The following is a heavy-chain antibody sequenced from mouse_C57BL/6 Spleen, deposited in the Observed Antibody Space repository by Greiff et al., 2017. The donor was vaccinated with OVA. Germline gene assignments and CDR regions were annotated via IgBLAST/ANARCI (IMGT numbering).Heavy chain of an antibody. CDR3: ARRPKDYPTGTGDYFDY. J-gene: IGHJ2*01. V-gene: IGHV1-52*01. CDR2: IDPSDSET. Sequence: QVQLQQPGAELVRPGSSVKLSCKASGYTFTSYWMHWVKQRPIQGLEWIGNIDPSDSETYYNQKFKDKATLTVDKSSSTAYMQLSSLTSEDSAVYYCARRPKDYPTGTGDYFDYWGQGTTLTVSS. CDR1: GYTFTSYW. D-gene: IGHD4-1*02.